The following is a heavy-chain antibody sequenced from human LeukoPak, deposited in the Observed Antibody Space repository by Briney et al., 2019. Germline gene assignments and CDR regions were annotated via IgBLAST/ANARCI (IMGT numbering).Heavy chain of an antibody. V-gene: IGHV1-2*02. D-gene: IGHD6-13*01. J-gene: IGHJ4*02. CDR1: GYTFTGYY. CDR3: AKVHGSYSCSWYYFDY. Sequence: ASVKVSCKASGYTFTGYYMHWVRQAPGQGLEWMGWINPNSGGTNYAQKFQGRVTMTRDTSISTAYMELSRLRSDDTAVYYCAKVHGSYSCSWYYFDYWGQGTLVTVSS. CDR2: INPNSGGT.